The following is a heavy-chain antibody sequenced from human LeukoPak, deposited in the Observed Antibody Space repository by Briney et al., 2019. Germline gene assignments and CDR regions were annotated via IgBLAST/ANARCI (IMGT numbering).Heavy chain of an antibody. CDR3: ARISSGSGSYNY. CDR2: ISSSSSYI. D-gene: IGHD3-10*01. J-gene: IGHJ4*02. CDR1: GFTFSSYS. V-gene: IGHV3-21*01. Sequence: GGSLRLSCAASGFTFSSYSMNWVRQAPGKGLEWVSSISSSSSYIYYADSVKGRFTISRDNAKNSLYLQVNSLRAEDTAVYYCARISSGSGSYNYWGQGTLVTVSS.